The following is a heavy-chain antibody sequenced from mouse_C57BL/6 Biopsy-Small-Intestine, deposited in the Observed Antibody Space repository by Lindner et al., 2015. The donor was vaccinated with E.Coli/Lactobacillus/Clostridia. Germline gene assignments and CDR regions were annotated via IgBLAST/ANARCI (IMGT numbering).Heavy chain of an antibody. CDR3: TRSGRDV. D-gene: IGHD4-1*01. CDR1: DYTITGYW. V-gene: IGHV1-54*01. J-gene: IGHJ1*03. Sequence: QLQESGAELMKPGASVKLSCKATDYTITGYWIGWVNQRPGQGLEWIGVINPGSGDTNYNEKFKGKATLTADKSSSTAYMQLSSLTSEDSAVYFCTRSGRDVWGTGTTVTVSS. CDR2: INPGSGDT.